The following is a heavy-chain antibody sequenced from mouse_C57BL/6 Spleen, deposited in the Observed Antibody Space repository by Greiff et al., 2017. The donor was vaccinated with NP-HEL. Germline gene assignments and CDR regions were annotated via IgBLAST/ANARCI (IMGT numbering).Heavy chain of an antibody. CDR2: IDPSDSYT. CDR1: GYTFTSYW. CDR3: ARRSWYFDV. Sequence: QVQLQQPGAELVMPGASVKLSCKASGYTFTSYWMHWVKQRPGQGLEWIGEIDPSDSYTNYNQKFKGKSTLTVDESSSTAYMQLSSLTSEDSAVYYCARRSWYFDVWGTGTTVTVSS. J-gene: IGHJ1*03. V-gene: IGHV1-69*01.